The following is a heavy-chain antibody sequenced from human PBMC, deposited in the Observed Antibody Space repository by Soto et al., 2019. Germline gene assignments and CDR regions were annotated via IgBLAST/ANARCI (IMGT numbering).Heavy chain of an antibody. CDR1: GFTFNSNA. CDR2: TSFDGSDT. Sequence: QVQLVESGGRVVQPGRSLRLSCAASGFTFNSNAMHWVRQYPGKGLEWVAVTSFDGSDTFYGDSVMGRFTISRDNSENTLYLQMNSLRAEDTAVYYCAIDHDNRSWYGYLDYWGQGTLVTVSS. J-gene: IGHJ4*02. V-gene: IGHV3-33*05. CDR3: AIDHDNRSWYGYLDY. D-gene: IGHD6-13*01.